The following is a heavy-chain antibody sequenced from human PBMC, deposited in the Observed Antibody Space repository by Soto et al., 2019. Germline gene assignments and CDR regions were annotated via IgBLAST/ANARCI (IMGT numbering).Heavy chain of an antibody. Sequence: EVQLVESGGGLVQPGGSLRISCAASGFTFSGYWMHWVRQAPGKGLVWVSRIKSDGSTTNYADSVKGRFTMSRDNAKNTLYLQMNSRRAEDTAVYYCARGSSGMDVWSQGTTVTVSS. D-gene: IGHD6-6*01. CDR2: IKSDGSTT. J-gene: IGHJ6*02. CDR3: ARGSSGMDV. V-gene: IGHV3-74*01. CDR1: GFTFSGYW.